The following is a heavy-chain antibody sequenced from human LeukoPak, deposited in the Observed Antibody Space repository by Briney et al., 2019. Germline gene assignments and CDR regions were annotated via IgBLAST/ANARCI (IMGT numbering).Heavy chain of an antibody. V-gene: IGHV3-43D*04. CDR2: ISWDGGST. CDR3: ARDSAFDI. Sequence: PGGSLRLSCAASGFTFDDYAMHWVRQAPGKGLEWVSLISWDGGSTYYADSVKGRFTISRDNAKNSLYLQMNSLRAEDTAVYYCARDSAFDIWGQGTMVTVSS. CDR1: GFTFDDYA. J-gene: IGHJ3*02.